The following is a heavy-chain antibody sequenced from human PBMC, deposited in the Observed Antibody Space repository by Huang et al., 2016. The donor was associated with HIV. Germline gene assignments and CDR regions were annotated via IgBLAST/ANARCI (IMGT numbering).Heavy chain of an antibody. CDR2: FDPEEGET. Sequence: QVQLVESGAELKKPGASVRVSCKVSGYTCSELALHWVRQAPEKGLEWMGGFDPEEGETIDAQRLQGRVTMTEDTSTDTAYMELSNLRPEDTAVYYCATSTPDVGAGVLRSAFDIWGQGTMVTVSS. D-gene: IGHD2-15*01. J-gene: IGHJ3*02. CDR3: ATSTPDVGAGVLRSAFDI. V-gene: IGHV1-24*01. CDR1: GYTCSELA.